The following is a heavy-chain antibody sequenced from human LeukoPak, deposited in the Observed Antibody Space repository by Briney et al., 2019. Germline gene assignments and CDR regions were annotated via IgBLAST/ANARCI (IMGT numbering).Heavy chain of an antibody. CDR3: AKDVVLYYYGSGSTYYYGMDV. D-gene: IGHD3-10*01. Sequence: GGSLRLSCAASGFTFSSYGMHWVRQAPGKGLEWVAVISYDGSNKYYADSVKGRFTISRDNSKNTLYLQMNSLRAEDTAVYYCAKDVVLYYYGSGSTYYYGMDVWGQGTTVTVSS. V-gene: IGHV3-30*18. CDR2: ISYDGSNK. CDR1: GFTFSSYG. J-gene: IGHJ6*02.